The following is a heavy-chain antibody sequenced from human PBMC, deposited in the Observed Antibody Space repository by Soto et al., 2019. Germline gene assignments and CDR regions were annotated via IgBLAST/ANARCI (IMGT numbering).Heavy chain of an antibody. CDR1: GYTFTSYA. J-gene: IGHJ4*02. CDR3: ARDLCSGGTCYDDAYEY. CDR2: INAGNGNT. V-gene: IGHV1-3*01. D-gene: IGHD2-15*01. Sequence: ASVKVSCKASGYTFTSYAMHCVRQAPGQRLEWMGWINAGNGNTKYSQKFQGRVTITRDTSASTAYMELSSLRSEDTAVYYCARDLCSGGTCYDDAYEYWGQGPLVTLSS.